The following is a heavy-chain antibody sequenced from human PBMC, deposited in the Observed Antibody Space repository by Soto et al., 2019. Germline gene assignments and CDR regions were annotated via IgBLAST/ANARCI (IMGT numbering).Heavy chain of an antibody. Sequence: SETLSLTCTVSGGSISSSSYYWGWIRQPPGKGLEWIGSIYYSGSTYYNPSLKSRVTISVDTSKNQFSLKLSSVTAADTAVYYCARHYLSVSGRIPGWFDPWGQGTLVTVSS. V-gene: IGHV4-39*01. CDR3: ARHYLSVSGRIPGWFDP. J-gene: IGHJ5*02. D-gene: IGHD6-19*01. CDR1: GGSISSSSYY. CDR2: IYYSGST.